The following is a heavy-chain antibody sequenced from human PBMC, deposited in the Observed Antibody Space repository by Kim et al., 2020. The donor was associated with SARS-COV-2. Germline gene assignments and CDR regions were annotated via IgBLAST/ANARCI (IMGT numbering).Heavy chain of an antibody. J-gene: IGHJ4*02. Sequence: GGSLRLSCAASGFTFSSHGMSWVRQAPGKGLEWVSAIGGSGTNTYYADSVKGRFTISRDNSKNTLYLQMSSLRAEDTAIYYCAKYATYSNGCLDYWGQGTLVTVSS. V-gene: IGHV3-23*01. CDR3: AKYATYSNGCLDY. CDR2: IGGSGTNT. CDR1: GFTFSSHG. D-gene: IGHD6-19*01.